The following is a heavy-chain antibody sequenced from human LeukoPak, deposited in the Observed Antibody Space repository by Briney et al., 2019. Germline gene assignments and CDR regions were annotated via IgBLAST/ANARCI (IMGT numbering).Heavy chain of an antibody. V-gene: IGHV3-23*01. CDR3: AKSLRSFPYYLDY. Sequence: GGSLRLSCAASGFTFSSYAMSWVRQAPGNGLEWVSAISGSGGSTYYADSVKGRFTISRDNSKNTLYLQMNSLRAEDTAVYYCAKSLRSFPYYLDYWGQGTLVTVSS. CDR1: GFTFSSYA. CDR2: ISGSGGST. J-gene: IGHJ4*02. D-gene: IGHD4-17*01.